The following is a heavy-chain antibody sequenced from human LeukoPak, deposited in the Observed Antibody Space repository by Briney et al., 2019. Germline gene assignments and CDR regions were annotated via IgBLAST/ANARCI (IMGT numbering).Heavy chain of an antibody. CDR1: GGSISSTIYS. D-gene: IGHD2-21*02. CDR2: IYHSGST. V-gene: IGHV4-30-2*01. CDR3: VRESGPTADDAFDI. Sequence: PSETLSLTCVVSGGSISSTIYSWGWIRQPPGKGPEWIGNIYHSGSTYYNPSLESRVTISVDRSKNHFSLNLRSVTAADSAVYFCVRESGPTADDAFDIWGQGTVVTVSS. J-gene: IGHJ3*02.